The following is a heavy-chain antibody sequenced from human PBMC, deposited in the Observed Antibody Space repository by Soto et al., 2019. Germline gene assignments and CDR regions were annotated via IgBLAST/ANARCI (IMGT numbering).Heavy chain of an antibody. V-gene: IGHV3-30*18. CDR1: GFTFSTYG. D-gene: IGHD5-18*01. J-gene: IGHJ4*02. CDR2: ISYEGSNK. CDR3: AKGFSYSVIDY. Sequence: QVQLVESGGGVVQPGRSLRLSCAASGFTFSTYGMHWVRQAPGKGLEWVAVISYEGSNKYYADSVKGRFTISRDNSKNSLYLQMSSLRAEDTAVYYCAKGFSYSVIDYWGQGTLVTVSS.